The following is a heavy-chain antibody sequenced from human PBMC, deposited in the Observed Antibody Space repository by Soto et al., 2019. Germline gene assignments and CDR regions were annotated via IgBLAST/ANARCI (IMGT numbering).Heavy chain of an antibody. CDR2: IYHSGST. CDR1: GGSISSSNW. Sequence: SETLSLTCAVSGGSISSSNWWSWVRQPPGKGLEWIGEIYHSGSTNYNPSLKSRVTISVDKSKNQFSLKLSSVTAADTAVYYCARAFLVVPAAIPNYYGMDVWGQGTTVTVSS. J-gene: IGHJ6*02. CDR3: ARAFLVVPAAIPNYYGMDV. V-gene: IGHV4-4*02. D-gene: IGHD2-2*01.